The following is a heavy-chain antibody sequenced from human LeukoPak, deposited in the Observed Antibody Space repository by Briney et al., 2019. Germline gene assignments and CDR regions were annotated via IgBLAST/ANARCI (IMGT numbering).Heavy chain of an antibody. CDR1: GFTFSTYS. D-gene: IGHD3-10*01. J-gene: IGHJ4*02. CDR3: ARVSSLWSFDY. V-gene: IGHV3-74*01. CDR2: ISPDGSRT. Sequence: AGGSLRLSCAASGFTFSTYSMNWVRQAPGKGLVWVSRISPDGSRTAYADSVKGRFTISRDNARDTLYLQLNSLGAEDTAVYYCARVSSLWSFDYWGQGTLVTVSS.